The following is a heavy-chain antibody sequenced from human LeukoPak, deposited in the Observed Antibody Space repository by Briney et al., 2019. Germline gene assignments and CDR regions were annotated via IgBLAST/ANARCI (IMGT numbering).Heavy chain of an antibody. CDR2: ISSSSSYI. J-gene: IGHJ3*02. CDR1: GFTFSSYS. Sequence: NPGGSLRLSCAASGFTFSSYSMNWVRQAPGKGLEWVSSISSSSSYIYYADSVKGRFTISRDNAKNSLYLQMNSLRAEDTAVYYCARTRTIFGVASDAFDIWGQGTMVTVSS. V-gene: IGHV3-21*04. D-gene: IGHD3-3*01. CDR3: ARTRTIFGVASDAFDI.